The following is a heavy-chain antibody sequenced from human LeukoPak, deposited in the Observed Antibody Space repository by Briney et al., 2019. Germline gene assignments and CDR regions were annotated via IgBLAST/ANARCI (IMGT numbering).Heavy chain of an antibody. CDR2: IYYSGST. Sequence: SETLSLTCTVSGGSISTYYWSWIRQHPGKGLEWIGYIYYSGSTNYNPSLKSRVTISVDTSKNQFSLKLSSVTAADTAVYYCARDVRDRDGFDIWGQGTMVTVSS. CDR1: GGSISTYY. J-gene: IGHJ3*02. V-gene: IGHV4-59*01. D-gene: IGHD5-24*01. CDR3: ARDVRDRDGFDI.